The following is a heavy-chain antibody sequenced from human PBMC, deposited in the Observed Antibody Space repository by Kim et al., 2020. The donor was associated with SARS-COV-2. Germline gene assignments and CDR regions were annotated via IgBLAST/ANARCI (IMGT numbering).Heavy chain of an antibody. D-gene: IGHD6-13*01. CDR2: IYYSGST. CDR3: ARFSSSWYARWFDP. CDR1: GGSISSYY. J-gene: IGHJ5*02. V-gene: IGHV4-59*01. Sequence: SETLSLTCTVSGGSISSYYWSWIRQPPGKGLEWIGYIYYSGSTNYNPSLKSRVTISVDTSKSQFSLKLSSVTAADTAVYYCARFSSSWYARWFDPWGQGTLVTVSS.